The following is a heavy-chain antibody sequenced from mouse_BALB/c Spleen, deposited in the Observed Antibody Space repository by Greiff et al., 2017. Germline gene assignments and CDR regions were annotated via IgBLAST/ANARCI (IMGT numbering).Heavy chain of an antibody. Sequence: VQLQQSGAELVRSGASVKLSCTASGFNIKDYYMHWVKQRPEQGLEWIGWIDPENGDTEYAPKFQGKATMTADTSSNTAYLQLSSLTSEDTAVYYCNGGGLRRAYWGQGTLVTVSA. V-gene: IGHV14-4*02. CDR2: IDPENGDT. J-gene: IGHJ3*01. CDR1: GFNIKDYY. D-gene: IGHD2-4*01. CDR3: NGGGLRRAY.